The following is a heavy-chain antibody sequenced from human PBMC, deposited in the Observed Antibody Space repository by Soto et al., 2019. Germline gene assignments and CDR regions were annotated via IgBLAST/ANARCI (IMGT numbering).Heavy chain of an antibody. J-gene: IGHJ4*02. CDR2: IYWNGIE. V-gene: IGHV2-5*01. D-gene: IGHD2-2*01. CDR3: AHTRVPDPLDY. Sequence: QITLKESGPTLVKPTQTLTLTCTFSGFSLTTSGVGVTWIRQPPGKALEWLGLIYWNGIERYSPPLKSRLSLTKDTSKDQVVLTMTDVGPVDTATYYCAHTRVPDPLDYWGTGTRVTVSS. CDR1: GFSLTTSGVG.